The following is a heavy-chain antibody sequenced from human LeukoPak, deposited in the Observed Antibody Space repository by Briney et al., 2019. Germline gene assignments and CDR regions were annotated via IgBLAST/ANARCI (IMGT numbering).Heavy chain of an antibody. D-gene: IGHD3-10*01. CDR3: ARQYYYGSGSYPVDY. V-gene: IGHV4-61*02. J-gene: IGHJ4*02. CDR1: GGSISSGSYY. Sequence: SETLSLTCTVSGGSISSGSYYWSWIRQPAGKGLEWIGRIYTSGSTNYNPSLKSRVTISVDTSKNQFSLRLSSVTAADTAVYYCARQYYYGSGSYPVDYWGQGTLVTVSS. CDR2: IYTSGST.